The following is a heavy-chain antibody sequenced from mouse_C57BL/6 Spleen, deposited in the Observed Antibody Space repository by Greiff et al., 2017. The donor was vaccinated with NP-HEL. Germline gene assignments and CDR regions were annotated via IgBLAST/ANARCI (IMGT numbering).Heavy chain of an antibody. Sequence: EVQRVESGGGLVKPGGSLTLSCAASGFTFSDYGMHWVRQAPEKGLEWVAYISSGSSTIYYAATVKGRFTISRDNAKNTLFLQMTSLRSEDTAMYYCARPYYYQYYFDYWGQGTTLTVSS. J-gene: IGHJ2*01. CDR2: ISSGSSTI. CDR3: ARPYYYQYYFDY. V-gene: IGHV5-17*01. CDR1: GFTFSDYG. D-gene: IGHD1-1*01.